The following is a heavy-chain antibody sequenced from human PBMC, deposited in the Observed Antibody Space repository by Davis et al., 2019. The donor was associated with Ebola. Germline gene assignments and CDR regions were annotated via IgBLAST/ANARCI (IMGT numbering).Heavy chain of an antibody. CDR2: ISAYNGNT. J-gene: IGHJ6*02. D-gene: IGHD2-2*01. Sequence: ASVKVSCKASGYTFTSYGISWVRQAPGQGLEWMGWISAYNGNTGYAQKFQGRVTMTRNTSISTAYMELISLRSEDTAVYYCARGRDLVVVPAATRKGYYYYGMDVWGQGTTVTVSS. V-gene: IGHV1-8*02. CDR1: GYTFTSYG. CDR3: ARGRDLVVVPAATRKGYYYYGMDV.